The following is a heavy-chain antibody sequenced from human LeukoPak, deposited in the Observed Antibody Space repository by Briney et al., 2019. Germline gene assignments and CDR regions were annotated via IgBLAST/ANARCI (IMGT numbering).Heavy chain of an antibody. CDR1: GFTFSSYE. D-gene: IGHD3-10*01. J-gene: IGHJ4*02. CDR2: ISSSGSTI. V-gene: IGHV3-48*03. CDR3: AREIHYYGSGSYWGPFDY. Sequence: GGSLRLSCAASGFTFSSYEMNWVRQAPGKGLEWVSYISSSGSTIYYADSVKGRFTISRDNAKNSLYLQMNSLRAEDTAVYYCAREIHYYGSGSYWGPFDYWGQGTLVTVSS.